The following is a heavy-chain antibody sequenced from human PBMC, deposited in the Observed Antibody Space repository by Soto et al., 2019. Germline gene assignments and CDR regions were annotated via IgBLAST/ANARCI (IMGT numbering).Heavy chain of an antibody. Sequence: PGGSLRLSCAASGFTFNSYGMHWVRQAPGKGLEWVAVISYDGSTIYYADSVKGRFTISRDNAKNSLYLQMNSLRAEDTAVYYCARDPREYYFDYWGQGTLVTVSS. CDR2: ISYDGSTI. CDR3: ARDPREYYFDY. J-gene: IGHJ4*02. CDR1: GFTFNSYG. V-gene: IGHV3-30*03.